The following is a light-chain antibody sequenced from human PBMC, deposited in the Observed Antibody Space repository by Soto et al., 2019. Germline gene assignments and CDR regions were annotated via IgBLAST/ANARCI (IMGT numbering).Light chain of an antibody. CDR1: QSVSSN. CDR2: GAS. J-gene: IGKJ1*01. Sequence: VLTQSPATLSLSPGERATLSCRASQSVSSNLAWYQQKPGQAPRLLIYGASTRATGIPARFSGSGSGTEFTLTISSLQSEDFAVYYCQQYNNWPRTFGQGTKVDI. CDR3: QQYNNWPRT. V-gene: IGKV3-15*01.